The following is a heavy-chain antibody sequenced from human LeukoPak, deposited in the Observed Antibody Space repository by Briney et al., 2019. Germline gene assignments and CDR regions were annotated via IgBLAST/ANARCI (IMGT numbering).Heavy chain of an antibody. Sequence: ASVKVSCKASGYTFTSYGISWVRQAPGQGLEWMGWISAYNGNTDFAQSLQGRVTMTIDTSTSTVYMELRSLRSDDTAVYYCARDVGRSYDLDYWGQGTLVTVSS. CDR2: ISAYNGNT. CDR3: ARDVGRSYDLDY. CDR1: GYTFTSYG. V-gene: IGHV1-18*01. D-gene: IGHD3-16*01. J-gene: IGHJ4*02.